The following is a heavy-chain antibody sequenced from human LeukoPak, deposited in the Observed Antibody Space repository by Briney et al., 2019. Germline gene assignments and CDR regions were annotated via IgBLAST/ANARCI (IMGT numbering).Heavy chain of an antibody. CDR3: AKVGDDYGDYFHF. V-gene: IGHV1-8*03. CDR2: LNVKSGNT. CDR1: GYTFTSYD. D-gene: IGHD4-17*01. Sequence: EASVKVSCKASGYTFTSYDINWVRQATGQGLEWMGWLNVKSGNTGYAQKFQDRVTITRNTSISTACMELSSIKSEDTAVYYCAKVGDDYGDYFHFWGQGTLVTVSS. J-gene: IGHJ4*02.